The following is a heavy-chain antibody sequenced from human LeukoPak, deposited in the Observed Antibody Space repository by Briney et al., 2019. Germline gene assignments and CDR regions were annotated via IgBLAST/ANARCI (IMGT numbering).Heavy chain of an antibody. Sequence: GESLRLSCVVSGITFSDAWMSWVRQAPGKGLEWVGRIKSRGGGGTADYAAPVKGRFTISRDDSENTVYLLMDSLQTEDTAVYYCTWMTTIVTVDFWGQGTLVTVSS. V-gene: IGHV3-15*01. J-gene: IGHJ4*02. D-gene: IGHD4-11*01. CDR3: TWMTTIVTVDF. CDR1: GITFSDAW. CDR2: IKSRGGGGTA.